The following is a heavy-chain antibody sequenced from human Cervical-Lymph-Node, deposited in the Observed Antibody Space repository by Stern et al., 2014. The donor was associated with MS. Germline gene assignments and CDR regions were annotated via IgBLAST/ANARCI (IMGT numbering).Heavy chain of an antibody. J-gene: IGHJ4*02. D-gene: IGHD2-15*01. Sequence: QVQLQQWGPGLVKPSETLSLTCTVPGGSVSSGSYYWSWIRQPPGKGLECIGYVYFSGTTNYNPSLRSRVTISVDTSKNQFSLKLSSVTAADTAVYYCARGRGSYSYFDSWGQGTLVTVSS. CDR1: GGSVSSGSYY. V-gene: IGHV4-61*01. CDR3: ARGRGSYSYFDS. CDR2: VYFSGTT.